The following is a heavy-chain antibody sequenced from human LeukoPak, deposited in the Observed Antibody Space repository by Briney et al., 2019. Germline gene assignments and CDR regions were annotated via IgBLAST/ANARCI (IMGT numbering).Heavy chain of an antibody. Sequence: GESLKISCKGSGYSFTSYWIGWVRQMPGKGLEWMGIIYPGDSDTRYSPSFQGQVTISADKSISTAYLQWSSLKASDTAMYYCARLAPRYSSGWYPYYFDYWGQGTLVTVSS. CDR1: GYSFTSYW. CDR2: IYPGDSDT. CDR3: ARLAPRYSSGWYPYYFDY. D-gene: IGHD6-19*01. V-gene: IGHV5-51*01. J-gene: IGHJ4*02.